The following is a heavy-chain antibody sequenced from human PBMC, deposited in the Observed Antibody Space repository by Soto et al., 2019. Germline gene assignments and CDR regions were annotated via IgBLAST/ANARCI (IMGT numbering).Heavy chain of an antibody. CDR2: ISYDGSNK. V-gene: IGHV3-30-3*01. J-gene: IGHJ6*02. Sequence: PGGSLRLSCAASGFTFSSYAMHWVRQAPGKGLEWVAVISYDGSNKYYADSVKGRFTISRDNSKNTLYLQMNSLRAEDTAVYYCARALGYGASYGMDVWGQGTTVTVSS. CDR3: ARALGYGASYGMDV. D-gene: IGHD5-12*01. CDR1: GFTFSSYA.